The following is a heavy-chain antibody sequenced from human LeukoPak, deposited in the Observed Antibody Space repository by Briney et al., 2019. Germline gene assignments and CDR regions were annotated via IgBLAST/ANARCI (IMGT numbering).Heavy chain of an antibody. J-gene: IGHJ4*02. CDR2: IDTSSSTI. V-gene: IGHV3-48*02. CDR1: GFTFSSYS. CDR3: ARDTHGDFSFDY. Sequence: GGSLRLSCAASGFTFSSYSMNWVRQAPGRALEWLSYIDTSSSTIYYADAVTGRFTISRDNTRNSLYHQMNSLRDEDTAVYYCARDTHGDFSFDYWGQGTPVTVSS.